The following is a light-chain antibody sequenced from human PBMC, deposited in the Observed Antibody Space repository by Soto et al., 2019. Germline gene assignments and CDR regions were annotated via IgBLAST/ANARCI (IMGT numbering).Light chain of an antibody. CDR2: GAS. CDR3: QQYGIAPYT. J-gene: IGKJ2*01. CDR1: QTVRTY. Sequence: EIVLTQSPGTLSLSAGERATLSCRASQTVRTYLGWYQQKPGQTPRLLVYGASNRAAGVPDGFSGSGSGTDFTLTISRLEIEDFAVYFCQQYGIAPYTFGQGTKLE. V-gene: IGKV3-20*01.